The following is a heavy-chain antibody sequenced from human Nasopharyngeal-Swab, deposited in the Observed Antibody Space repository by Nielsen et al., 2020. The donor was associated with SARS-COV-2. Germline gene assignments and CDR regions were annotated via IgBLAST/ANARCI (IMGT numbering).Heavy chain of an antibody. CDR2: IYPGDSDT. Sequence: GESLKISCKGSGYSFTSYWIGWVRQMPGKGLEWMGIIYPGDSDTRYSPSFQGQVTISADKSISTAYLQWSSLKASDTAMYYCARQSPSILWGEALDIWGQGTMVTVSS. D-gene: IGHD3-9*01. V-gene: IGHV5-51*01. CDR1: GYSFTSYW. CDR3: ARQSPSILWGEALDI. J-gene: IGHJ3*02.